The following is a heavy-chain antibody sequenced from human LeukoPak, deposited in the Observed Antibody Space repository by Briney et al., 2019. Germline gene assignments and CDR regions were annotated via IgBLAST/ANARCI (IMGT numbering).Heavy chain of an antibody. CDR3: ARGRRRGVVVPAASNYFDY. CDR1: GGSFSGYY. Sequence: NPSETLSLTCAVYGGSFSGYYWSWIRQPPGKGLEWIGEINHSGSTNYNPSLKSRVTISVDTSKNQFSLKLSSVTAADTAVYYYARGRRRGVVVPAASNYFDYWGQGTLVTVSS. V-gene: IGHV4-34*01. CDR2: INHSGST. J-gene: IGHJ4*02. D-gene: IGHD2-2*01.